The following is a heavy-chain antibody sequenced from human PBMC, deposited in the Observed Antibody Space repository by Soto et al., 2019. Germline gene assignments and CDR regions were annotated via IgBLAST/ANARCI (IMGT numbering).Heavy chain of an antibody. CDR2: ISTDGSIT. V-gene: IGHV3-74*01. Sequence: EVQLVESGGGLVQPGGSLRLSCTTSGFTFSTSWMHWVRQTPGKGLLWVSHISTDGSITNYADSAKGRFTISRDNAKNTLFLQMNNLSAEDTAVYFGARDRGYGGNWGQGTLVTVSS. J-gene: IGHJ4*02. CDR3: ARDRGYGGN. D-gene: IGHD3-16*01. CDR1: GFTFSTSW.